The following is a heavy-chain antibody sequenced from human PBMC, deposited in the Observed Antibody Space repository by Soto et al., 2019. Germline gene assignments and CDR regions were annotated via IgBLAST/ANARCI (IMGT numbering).Heavy chain of an antibody. CDR3: ARDQESITDRILQY. J-gene: IGHJ4*02. CDR2: ISAYNGNR. V-gene: IGHV1-18*01. Sequence: ASVKVSCKASEGTFSDNAISWMRQAPGQGLEWLGWISAYNGNRHYAQKVRDRVTLTTDTSTNTAYMELRSLTSDDTAVYYCARDQESITDRILQYWGQGTRVTVSS. CDR1: EGTFSDNA. D-gene: IGHD3-10*01.